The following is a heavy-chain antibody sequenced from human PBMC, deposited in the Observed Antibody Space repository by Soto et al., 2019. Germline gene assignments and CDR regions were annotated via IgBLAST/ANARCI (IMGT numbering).Heavy chain of an antibody. CDR1: GFTFSSYW. Sequence: EVQLVESGGGLVQPGGSLRLSCAASGFTFSSYWMHWVRQAPGKGLLWVSRINSDGSSTSYSDSVKGRFTISRDNTKNTLYLQMRSLGAEDTAVYYCARVATYGDESDYWGQGTLVTVSS. D-gene: IGHD4-17*01. CDR3: ARVATYGDESDY. V-gene: IGHV3-74*01. CDR2: INSDGSST. J-gene: IGHJ4*02.